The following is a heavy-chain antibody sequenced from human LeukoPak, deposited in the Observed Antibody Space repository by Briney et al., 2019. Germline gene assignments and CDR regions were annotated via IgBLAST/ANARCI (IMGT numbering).Heavy chain of an antibody. D-gene: IGHD3-9*01. J-gene: IGHJ4*02. CDR1: GFTFSDYY. CDR2: ISSSGSTI. CDR3: ARRRYDILTGSVEVGDY. V-gene: IGHV3-11*04. Sequence: GGSLRLSCAASGFTFSDYYMSWIRQAPGKGLEWASYISSSGSTIYYADSVKGRFTISGDNAKNSLYLQMNSLRAEDTAVYYCARRRYDILTGSVEVGDYWGQGTLVTVSS.